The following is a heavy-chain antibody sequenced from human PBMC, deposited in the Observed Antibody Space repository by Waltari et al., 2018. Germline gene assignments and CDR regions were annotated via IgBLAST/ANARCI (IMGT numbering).Heavy chain of an antibody. V-gene: IGHV4-34*01. D-gene: IGHD6-19*01. CDR2: VNYGGTT. Sequence: QVRLQQWGAGLLKPSETLSLTCVVSGGSLGGYYWSWIRQPPGKGLEWIGEVNYGGTTNYNPSLKSRITVSIDTSNNQFSLNLNSVTAADTAVYYCAKQVAGSGWYLGWGQGTLVSVSS. CDR1: GGSLGGYY. CDR3: AKQVAGSGWYLG. J-gene: IGHJ4*02.